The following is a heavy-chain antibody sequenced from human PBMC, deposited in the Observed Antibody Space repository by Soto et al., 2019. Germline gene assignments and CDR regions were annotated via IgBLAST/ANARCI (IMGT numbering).Heavy chain of an antibody. CDR2: ISGSGGST. Sequence: VSAISGSGGSTYYADSVKGRFTISRDNSKNTLYLQMNSLRAEDTAVYYCAKHPGDLWSGYYTVYYYGMDVWGQGTTVTVSS. D-gene: IGHD3-3*01. J-gene: IGHJ6*02. V-gene: IGHV3-23*01. CDR3: AKHPGDLWSGYYTVYYYGMDV.